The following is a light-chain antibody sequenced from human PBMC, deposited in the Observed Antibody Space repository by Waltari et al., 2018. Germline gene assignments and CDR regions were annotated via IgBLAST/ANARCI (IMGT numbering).Light chain of an antibody. CDR1: SSDVGAYDS. J-gene: IGLJ1*01. CDR2: EVS. V-gene: IGLV2-14*01. Sequence: QSALTQPASVSGSPGQSIAISCTGTSSDVGAYDSVSWYQQHPGKAPKLGIYEVSNRPSGVSNRFSGSRSGNTASLTISGLQAEDEADYYCCSYTSSSVSYVFGTGTRVTVL. CDR3: CSYTSSSVSYV.